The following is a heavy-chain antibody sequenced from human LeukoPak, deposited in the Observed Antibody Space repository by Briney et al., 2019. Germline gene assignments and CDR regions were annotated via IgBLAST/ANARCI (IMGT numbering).Heavy chain of an antibody. J-gene: IGHJ4*02. CDR3: AKDERWRRSDFHGGFDY. Sequence: GGSLGLSCAASGFTFSSYGIHWVRQAPGKGLEWVAFISYDGSTKYYADSVEGRFTISRDNSKNTLYVQMNSLRAEDTAVYYCAKDERWRRSDFHGGFDYWGQGALVTVSS. V-gene: IGHV3-30*18. CDR2: ISYDGSTK. CDR1: GFTFSSYG. D-gene: IGHD2-21*02.